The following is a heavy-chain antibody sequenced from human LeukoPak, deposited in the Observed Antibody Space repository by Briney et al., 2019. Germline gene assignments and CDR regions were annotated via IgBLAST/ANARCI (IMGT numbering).Heavy chain of an antibody. CDR1: GYTFTGYY. J-gene: IGHJ4*02. D-gene: IGHD3-9*01. Sequence: ASVKVSCKASGYTFTGYYMHWVRQAPGQGLEWTGWINPNSGGTNYAQKFQGRVTMTRDTSISTAYMELSRLRSDDTAVYYCARVPYYDILTGYWVPFDYWGQGTLVTVSS. V-gene: IGHV1-2*02. CDR2: INPNSGGT. CDR3: ARVPYYDILTGYWVPFDY.